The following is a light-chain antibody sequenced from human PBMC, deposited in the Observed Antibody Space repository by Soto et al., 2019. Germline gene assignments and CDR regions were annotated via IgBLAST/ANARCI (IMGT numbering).Light chain of an antibody. V-gene: IGKV3-20*01. Sequence: EIVLTQSPGTLSLSPGERATLSCRASQNILSNLAWYQQKPGQAPSLLIFGASSRATGIPDRFSGSGSGTDFTLTISGLEPEDFAVYYCQQYATSPGTFGQGTKVDIK. CDR1: QNILSN. CDR3: QQYATSPGT. CDR2: GAS. J-gene: IGKJ1*01.